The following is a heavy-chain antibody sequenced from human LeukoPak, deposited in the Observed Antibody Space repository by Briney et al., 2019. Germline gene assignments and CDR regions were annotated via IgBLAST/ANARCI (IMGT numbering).Heavy chain of an antibody. Sequence: PGGSLRLSCAASGFTFSSYAMSWVRQAPGKGLEWVSAISGSGGSTYYADSVKGRFTISRDNSKNTLYPQMNSLRAEDTAVYYCAKDLYSGYDMIPILFDYWGQGTLVTVSS. CDR3: AKDLYSGYDMIPILFDY. D-gene: IGHD5-12*01. J-gene: IGHJ4*02. CDR1: GFTFSSYA. V-gene: IGHV3-23*01. CDR2: ISGSGGST.